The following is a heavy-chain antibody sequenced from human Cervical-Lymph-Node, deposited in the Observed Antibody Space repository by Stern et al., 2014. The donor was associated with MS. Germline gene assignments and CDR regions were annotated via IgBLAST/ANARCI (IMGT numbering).Heavy chain of an antibody. CDR1: GVSISSGAYY. V-gene: IGHV4-31*03. J-gene: IGHJ5*02. CDR3: ARTRRSSAEFDH. D-gene: IGHD2-15*01. Sequence: QVQLQESGPGLVKPSQTLSLTCTVSGVSISSGAYYWSWIRQHPGKGLEWIGYIYFIGSGYYNPSLERRVTISRDTSKNQFSLKLTSVTAADTAVYYCARTRRSSAEFDHGGQGTLGTVSS. CDR2: IYFIGSG.